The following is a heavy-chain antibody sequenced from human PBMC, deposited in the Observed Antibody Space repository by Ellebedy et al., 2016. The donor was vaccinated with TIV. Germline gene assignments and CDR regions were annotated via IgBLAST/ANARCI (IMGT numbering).Heavy chain of an antibody. Sequence: MPGGSLRLSCSVFGGSINTNNYWGWIRQPPGKGLEWIGSIHNSGSTYYNPSLVSRITISVDTSKNQFSLEMSSVTAADTAVYFCARHTQWLGRTEYWGQGTLVTVSS. J-gene: IGHJ4*02. CDR1: GGSINTNNY. CDR2: IHNSGST. CDR3: ARHTQWLGRTEY. V-gene: IGHV4-39*01. D-gene: IGHD6-19*01.